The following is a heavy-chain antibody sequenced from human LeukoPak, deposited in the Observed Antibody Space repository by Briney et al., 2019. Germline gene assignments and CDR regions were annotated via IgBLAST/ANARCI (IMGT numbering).Heavy chain of an antibody. CDR1: GGSISSYY. D-gene: IGHD4-23*01. CDR3: ARGTTVVTRGLDY. V-gene: IGHV4-59*08. Sequence: PSETLSLTCTVSGGSISSYYWSWIRQPPGKGLEWIGYIYYSGSTNYNPSLKSRVTISVDTSKNQFSLKLSSVTAADTAVYYCARGTTVVTRGLDYWGQGTLVTVSS. CDR2: IYYSGST. J-gene: IGHJ4*02.